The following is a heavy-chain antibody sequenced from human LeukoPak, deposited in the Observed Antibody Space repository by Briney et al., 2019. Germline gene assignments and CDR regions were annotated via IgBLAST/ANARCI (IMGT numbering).Heavy chain of an antibody. J-gene: IGHJ4*02. CDR3: ARDAPLDYYDSSGYWGPLYYFDY. D-gene: IGHD3-22*01. CDR1: GGSFSGDY. CDR2: INHSGST. Sequence: PSETLSLTCAVYGGSFSGDYWSWIRQPPGKGLEWIGEINHSGSTNYNPSLKSRVTISVDTSKNQFSLKLSSVTAADTAVYYCARDAPLDYYDSSGYWGPLYYFDYWGQGTLVTVSS. V-gene: IGHV4-34*01.